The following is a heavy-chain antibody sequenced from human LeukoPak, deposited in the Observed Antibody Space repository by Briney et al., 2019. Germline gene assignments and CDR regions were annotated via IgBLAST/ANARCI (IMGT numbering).Heavy chain of an antibody. CDR2: MNPNSGNT. CDR3: ARVKAAAGKLTIHYYYYMDV. Sequence: GASVKVSCKASGYTFTSYDINWVRQATGQGLEWMGWMNPNSGNTGYAQKFQGRVTMTRNTSISTAYMELSSLRSEDTAVYYCARVKAAAGKLTIHYYYYMDVWGKGTTVTISS. V-gene: IGHV1-8*01. D-gene: IGHD6-13*01. CDR1: GYTFTSYD. J-gene: IGHJ6*03.